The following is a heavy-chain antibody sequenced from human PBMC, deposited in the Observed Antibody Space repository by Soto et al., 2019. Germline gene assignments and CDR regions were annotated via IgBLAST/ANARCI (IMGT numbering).Heavy chain of an antibody. V-gene: IGHV4-39*01. CDR2: LYYSDYT. J-gene: IGHJ6*02. CDR3: ARHLYYDISPGYLRPYHYYGMDV. Sequence: PSQTVSLTCSVSAGSIRRNNNNCGWIRQTPGKGLERIGSLYYSDYTDSNPSLRSRVTISVDTSRNQFSLNLTSVTAADTAVYYCARHLYYDISPGYLRPYHYYGMDVWGQGTTVTVSS. D-gene: IGHD3-9*01. CDR1: AGSIRRNNNN.